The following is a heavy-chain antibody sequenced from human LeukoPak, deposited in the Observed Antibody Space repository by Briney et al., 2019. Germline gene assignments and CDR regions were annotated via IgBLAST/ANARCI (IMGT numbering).Heavy chain of an antibody. CDR1: GYTFTSYA. Sequence: GASVTVSCKASGYTFTSYAMHWVRQAPGQRLEWMGWINAGDGNTKYSQKFQGRVTITRDTSASTAYMELSSLRSEDTAVYYCARGLGGVLLWFGELWGQGTLVTVSS. D-gene: IGHD3-10*01. V-gene: IGHV1-3*01. CDR3: ARGLGGVLLWFGEL. CDR2: INAGDGNT. J-gene: IGHJ4*02.